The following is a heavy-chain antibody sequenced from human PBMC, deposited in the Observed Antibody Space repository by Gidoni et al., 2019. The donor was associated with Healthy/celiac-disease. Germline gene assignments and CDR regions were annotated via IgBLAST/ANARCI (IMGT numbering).Heavy chain of an antibody. V-gene: IGHV3-23*01. CDR3: AKDSSSWYEAYFDY. Sequence: EVQLLESGGGWVQPGGSLRLSCAASGCTFSSYAMSWVRQAPGKGLEWVSAISGSGGSTYYAASVKGRFPLSRDNSKNTLYLQMNSLRAEDTAVYYCAKDSSSWYEAYFDYWGQGTLVTVSS. CDR2: ISGSGGST. D-gene: IGHD6-13*01. J-gene: IGHJ4*02. CDR1: GCTFSSYA.